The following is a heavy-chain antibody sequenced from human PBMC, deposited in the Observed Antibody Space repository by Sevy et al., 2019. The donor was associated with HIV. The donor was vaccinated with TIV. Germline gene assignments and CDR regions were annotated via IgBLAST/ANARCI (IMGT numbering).Heavy chain of an antibody. CDR3: ARAAIVVVIDY. CDR1: GFTFSSYS. D-gene: IGHD3-22*01. CDR2: ISSSSSTI. V-gene: IGHV3-48*01. Sequence: GGSLRLSCAASGFTFSSYSMNWVRQAPGKGLEWVSYISSSSSTIYYADSVKGRFTISRDNAKNSLYLQMNSPRAEDTAVYYCARAAIVVVIDYWGQGTLVTVSS. J-gene: IGHJ4*02.